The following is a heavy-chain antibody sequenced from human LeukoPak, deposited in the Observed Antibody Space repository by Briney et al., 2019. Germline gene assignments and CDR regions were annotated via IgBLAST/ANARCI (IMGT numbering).Heavy chain of an antibody. CDR2: IRSSSSHK. J-gene: IGHJ5*02. Sequence: GGSLRLSCAASGFSFSSYTMNWVRQAPGKGLEWVSSIRSSSSHKYYADSVKGRFTISRDNAKNSLYLQMNSLRAEDTAVYYCARETRSYGGWFDPWGQGTLVTVSS. V-gene: IGHV3-21*01. CDR3: ARETRSYGGWFDP. CDR1: GFSFSSYT. D-gene: IGHD4-17*01.